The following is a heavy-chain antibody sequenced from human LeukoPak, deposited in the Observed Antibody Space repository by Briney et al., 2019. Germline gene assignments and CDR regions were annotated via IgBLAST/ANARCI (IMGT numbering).Heavy chain of an antibody. Sequence: ADTLSHPCTVSGVPNSSYLWIWIRPPAARGLEWIGRIYTSGSTKHNPSLKSRVTMSVDTSKNQFSLKLTSVTAADTAIYYCARWSSGDYYDVDYWGQGTLVTVSS. D-gene: IGHD3-22*01. J-gene: IGHJ4*02. CDR2: IYTSGST. CDR3: ARWSSGDYYDVDY. V-gene: IGHV4-4*07. CDR1: GVPNSSYL.